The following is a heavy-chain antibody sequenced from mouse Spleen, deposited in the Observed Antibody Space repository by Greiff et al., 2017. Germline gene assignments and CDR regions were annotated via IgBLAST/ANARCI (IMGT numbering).Heavy chain of an antibody. Sequence: EVKLVESGGGLVQPGGSLNLSCAASGFDFSRYWMSWARQAPGKGQEWIGEINPGSSTINYTPSLKDKFIISRDNAKNTLYLQMSKVRSEDTALYYCARLTADYAMDYWGQGTSVTVSS. J-gene: IGHJ4*01. V-gene: IGHV4-2*02. CDR1: GFDFSRYW. D-gene: IGHD1-2*01. CDR3: ARLTADYAMDY. CDR2: INPGSSTI.